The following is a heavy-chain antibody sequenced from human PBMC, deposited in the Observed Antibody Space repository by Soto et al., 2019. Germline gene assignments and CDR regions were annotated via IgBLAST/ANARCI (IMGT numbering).Heavy chain of an antibody. V-gene: IGHV1-3*01. J-gene: IGHJ5*01. Sequence: ASVKVSCKASGYTFTSYAMHWVRQAPGQRLEWMGWINAGNGNTKHSQNFRGRVTMTQNTAIGTAYMELSSLRSDDTATYYCTRAYGAETFDFWGQGTRVTVSS. CDR1: GYTFTSYA. CDR2: INAGNGNT. CDR3: TRAYGAETFDF. D-gene: IGHD3-10*01.